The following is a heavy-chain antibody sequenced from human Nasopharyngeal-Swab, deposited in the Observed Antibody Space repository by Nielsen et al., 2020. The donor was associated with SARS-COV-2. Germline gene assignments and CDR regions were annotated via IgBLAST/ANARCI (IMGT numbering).Heavy chain of an antibody. CDR1: GGSISSGSYY. CDR2: IYYSGST. Sequence: SETLSLTCTVSGGSISSGSYYWSWIRQPPGKGLEWIGSIYYSGSTYYNPSLKSRVTISVDTSKNQFSLKLSSVTAADTAVYYCARHRYSSSWSWYFDYWGQGTLVTVSS. J-gene: IGHJ4*02. D-gene: IGHD6-13*01. CDR3: ARHRYSSSWSWYFDY. V-gene: IGHV4-39*01.